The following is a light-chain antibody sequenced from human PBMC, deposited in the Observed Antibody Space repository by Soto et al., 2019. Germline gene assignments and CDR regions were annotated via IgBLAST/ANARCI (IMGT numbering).Light chain of an antibody. V-gene: IGKV3-20*01. Sequence: ESVLTQSPGTLSLSPGERATLSCRASQSVSNNYLAWYQQKPGQAPRLLIYGASTRATGIPDRFSGSGSGTDFTLTISRLEPEDSAVYYCQQYGSSPTWTFGQGTKVVIK. CDR1: QSVSNNY. CDR2: GAS. J-gene: IGKJ1*01. CDR3: QQYGSSPTWT.